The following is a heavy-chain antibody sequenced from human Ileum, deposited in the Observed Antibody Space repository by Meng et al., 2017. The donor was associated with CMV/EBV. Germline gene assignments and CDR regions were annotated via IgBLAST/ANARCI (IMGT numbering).Heavy chain of an antibody. CDR1: GDPISSGSHS. D-gene: IGHD1-26*01. J-gene: IGHJ4*02. CDR2: MYFSGIA. CDR3: ARDLTNKWFYY. V-gene: IGHV4-39*07. Sequence: RQESGPGLVKPAETLSLTCTASGDPISSGSHSWAWFRQPPGKRLEWIGSMYFSGIADYNPSLKSRVTISLHATQKQFSLRLTSVTAADSAVYFCARDLTNKWFYYWGQGTLVTVSS.